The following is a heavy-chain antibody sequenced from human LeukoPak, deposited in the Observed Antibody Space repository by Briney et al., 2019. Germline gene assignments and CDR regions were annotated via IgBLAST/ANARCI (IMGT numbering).Heavy chain of an antibody. CDR2: IQQEGREK. CDR1: GFTLSIYW. CDR3: ARDSSGSSTN. D-gene: IGHD1-26*01. Sequence: GGCLRLSCAASGFTLSIYWMSWVRHASGKGLEWVANIQQEGREKYYMDFVKGRYPISRDNAKNSLYMQMNRLRAEDTAVYYCARDSSGSSTNWGQGTLVTVSS. J-gene: IGHJ4*02. V-gene: IGHV3-7*01.